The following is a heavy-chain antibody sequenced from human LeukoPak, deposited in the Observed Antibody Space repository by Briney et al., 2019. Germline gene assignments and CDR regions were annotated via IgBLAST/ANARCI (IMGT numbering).Heavy chain of an antibody. V-gene: IGHV4-59*08. CDR1: GGSISMYY. Sequence: SETLSLTCTVSGGSISMYYWSWVRQPPGKGLEWIGYIFNSGSTYSNPSLKSRLTISVDTSKNQLSLKLSSVTAADTAVYYCARGGLMVHAHDAFDIWGQGTMVTVSS. J-gene: IGHJ3*02. CDR2: IFNSGST. CDR3: ARGGLMVHAHDAFDI. D-gene: IGHD2-8*01.